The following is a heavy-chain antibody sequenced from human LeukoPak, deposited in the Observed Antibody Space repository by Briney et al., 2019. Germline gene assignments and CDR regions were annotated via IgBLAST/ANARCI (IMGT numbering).Heavy chain of an antibody. CDR3: ARDLGGIGQSFDS. CDR1: GFTFSSYE. V-gene: IGHV3-48*03. D-gene: IGHD3-3*02. CDR2: ISSGGSDM. Sequence: PGGSLRLSCAASGFTFSSYEMNWVRQAPGKGLEWLSYISSGGSDMYYADSVRGRFTISRDNTKNSLYLQMNSLRAEDTAVYYCARDLGGIGQSFDSWGQGTLVTVSS. J-gene: IGHJ4*02.